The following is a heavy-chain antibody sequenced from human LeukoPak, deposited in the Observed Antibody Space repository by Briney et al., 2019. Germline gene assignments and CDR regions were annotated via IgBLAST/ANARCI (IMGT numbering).Heavy chain of an antibody. CDR2: IWYGGGNK. CDR3: ARDVQSQLRYFDWLLNS. CDR1: GFSFSSYG. V-gene: IGHV3-33*01. D-gene: IGHD3-9*01. J-gene: IGHJ4*02. Sequence: TGGSLRLSCAASGFSFSSYGMHWVRQAPGKGLEWVAVIWYGGGNKYYADSVMGRFTISRDNSKNTLYLQMNSLRAEDTAVYYCARDVQSQLRYFDWLLNSWGQGTLVTVSS.